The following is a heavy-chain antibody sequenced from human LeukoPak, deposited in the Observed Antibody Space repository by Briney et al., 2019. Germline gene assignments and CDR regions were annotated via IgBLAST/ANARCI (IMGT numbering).Heavy chain of an antibody. CDR2: ISGSGGST. CDR3: ARDRVAAAGTNCFDP. CDR1: GFTFSSYA. Sequence: GGSLRLSCAASGFTFSSYAMSWVRQAPGKGLEWVSAISGSGGSTYYADSVKGRFTISRDNSKNTLYLQMNGLRAEDTAVYYCARDRVAAAGTNCFDPWGQGTLVTVSS. D-gene: IGHD6-13*01. J-gene: IGHJ5*02. V-gene: IGHV3-23*01.